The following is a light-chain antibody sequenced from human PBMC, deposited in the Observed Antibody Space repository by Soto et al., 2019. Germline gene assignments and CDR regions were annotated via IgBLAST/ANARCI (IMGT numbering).Light chain of an antibody. CDR3: AVWDNSLSAGV. J-gene: IGLJ3*02. CDR1: SSNIATNY. CDR2: ENN. Sequence: QSVLTQPPSVSAAPGQKVTISCSGSSSNIATNYVSWYQHLPGTTPKLLIYENNLRPSGSPDRFSGSKFGTSATLGITGLQTGDEADYYCAVWDNSLSAGVFGGGTKLTVL. V-gene: IGLV1-51*02.